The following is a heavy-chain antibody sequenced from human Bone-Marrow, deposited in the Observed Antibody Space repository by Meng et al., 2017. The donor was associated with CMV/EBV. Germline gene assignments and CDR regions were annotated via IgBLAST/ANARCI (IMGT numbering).Heavy chain of an antibody. CDR2: ISSSSSTI. D-gene: IGHD2-2*03. CDR1: GFTFSSYS. CDR3: ARRRIYGYCSSTSCSTETYYYYYGMDV. V-gene: IGHV3-48*04. J-gene: IGHJ6*02. Sequence: GESLKISCAASGFTFSSYSMNWVRQAPGKGLEWVSYISSSSSTIYYADSVKGRFTISRDNAKNSLYLQMNSLRAEDTAVYYCARRRIYGYCSSTSCSTETYYYYYGMDVWDQGTTVTVSS.